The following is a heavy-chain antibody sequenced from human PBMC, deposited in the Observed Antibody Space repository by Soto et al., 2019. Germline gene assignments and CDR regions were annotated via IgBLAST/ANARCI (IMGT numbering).Heavy chain of an antibody. J-gene: IGHJ3*02. CDR2: ISSSSSYI. Sequence: GGSLRLSCAASGFTFSSYSMNWVRQAPGKGLEWVSSISSSSSYIYYADSVKGRFTISRDNAKNSLYLQMNSLRAEDTAVYYCARSSGREAFDIWGQGTMVTVSS. V-gene: IGHV3-21*01. CDR1: GFTFSSYS. CDR3: ARSSGREAFDI.